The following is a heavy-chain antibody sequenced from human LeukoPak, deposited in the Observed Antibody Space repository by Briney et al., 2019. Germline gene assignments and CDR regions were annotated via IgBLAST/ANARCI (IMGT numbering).Heavy chain of an antibody. J-gene: IGHJ5*02. V-gene: IGHV4-30-4*01. CDR2: IYYSGTT. D-gene: IGHD2-15*01. CDR3: ARKYCSRGSCYSPMGFDP. Sequence: SETLSLTCTVSGGSISSGDYYWSWIRQSPGKGLEWIGYIYYSGTTYYNPPLRSRVTMSVDTSKNQFSLKLSSVTAADTAVYYCARKYCSRGSCYSPMGFDPWGQGTLVSVSS. CDR1: GGSISSGDYY.